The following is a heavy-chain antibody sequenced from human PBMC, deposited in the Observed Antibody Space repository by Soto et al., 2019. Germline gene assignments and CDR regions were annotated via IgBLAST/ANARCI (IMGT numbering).Heavy chain of an antibody. V-gene: IGHV4-4*07. Sequence: SETLSLTCPVSGSSISGFYWSWIRKSAGKGLEWIGRIYATGTTDYNPSLKSRVMMSVDTSKKQFSLKLRSVTAADTAVYYCVRDGTKTLRDWFDPWGQGISVTVSS. CDR3: VRDGTKTLRDWFDP. CDR1: GSSISGFY. CDR2: IYATGTT. J-gene: IGHJ5*02. D-gene: IGHD1-1*01.